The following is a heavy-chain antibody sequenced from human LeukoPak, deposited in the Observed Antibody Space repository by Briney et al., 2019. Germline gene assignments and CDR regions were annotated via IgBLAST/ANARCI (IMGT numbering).Heavy chain of an antibody. CDR3: ARESIAVAGAPFDY. J-gene: IGHJ4*02. D-gene: IGHD6-19*01. CDR1: GFTFSSYE. CDR2: ISSGSTI. V-gene: IGHV3-48*03. Sequence: GGSLRLSCAASGFTFSSYEMNWVRQAPGKGLEWVSYISSGSTIYDADSVKGRFTSSRDNAKNSLYLQMNSLRAEDTAVYYCARESIAVAGAPFDYWGQGTLVTVSS.